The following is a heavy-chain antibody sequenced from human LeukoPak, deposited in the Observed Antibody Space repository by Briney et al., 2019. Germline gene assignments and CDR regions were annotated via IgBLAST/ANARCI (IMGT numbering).Heavy chain of an antibody. CDR2: IRYDGSNE. V-gene: IGHV3-30*02. Sequence: GGSLRLSCAASGFTFNTYGMHWVRQAPGKGLEWLAFIRYDGSNEYYADSVKGRFTISRDNSKNTLYLEMNSLRAEDTAVYYCAKDQYYYDSSGYYSEYLQHWGQGTLVTVSS. CDR1: GFTFNTYG. J-gene: IGHJ1*01. D-gene: IGHD3-22*01. CDR3: AKDQYYYDSSGYYSEYLQH.